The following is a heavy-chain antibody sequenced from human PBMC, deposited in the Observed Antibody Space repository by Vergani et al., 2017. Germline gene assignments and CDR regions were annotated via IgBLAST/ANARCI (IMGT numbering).Heavy chain of an antibody. V-gene: IGHV3-23*03. J-gene: IGHJ4*02. CDR2: IYSGGSST. CDR1: GFTFSSYA. CDR3: AKDGGYSGYDGYFDY. Sequence: EVQLLESGGGLVQPGGSLRLSCAASGFTFSSYAMSWVRQAPGKGLEWVSVIYSGGSSTYYADSVKGRFTISRDNSKNTLYLQMNSLRAEDTAVYYCAKDGGYSGYDGYFDYWGQGTLVTVSS. D-gene: IGHD5-12*01.